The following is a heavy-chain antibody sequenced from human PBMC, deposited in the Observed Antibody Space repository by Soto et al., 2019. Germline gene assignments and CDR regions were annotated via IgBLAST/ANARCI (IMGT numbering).Heavy chain of an antibody. CDR2: ISDSGGRT. Sequence: EVQLMESGGGLVQPGGSLRLSCASSGFTLSMSAVNWVRQAPGKGLEWVSYISDSGGRTYYADSVKGRFTISRDRSKNTVSLQMDSLRTEDTAVYYYAKDNGITVKAGDACDVWGQGTKVSVCS. D-gene: IGHD3-16*02. V-gene: IGHV3-23*01. J-gene: IGHJ3*01. CDR1: GFTLSMSA. CDR3: AKDNGITVKAGDACDV.